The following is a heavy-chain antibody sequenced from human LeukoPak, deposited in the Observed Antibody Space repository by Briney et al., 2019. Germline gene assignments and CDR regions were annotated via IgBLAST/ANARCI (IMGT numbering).Heavy chain of an antibody. CDR2: IYNRGST. CDR3: AMSNTVRRPFFDP. CDR1: DDSVNTYY. D-gene: IGHD4-11*01. Sequence: PSETLSLTCIDSDDSVNTYYCSWIRQAPGKGLEWIGYIYNRGSTKYNPSLKSRATISVDTSKNQFSLKLTSVTAADTAVYYCAMSNTVRRPFFDPWGQGTLVTVSS. V-gene: IGHV4-59*02. J-gene: IGHJ5*02.